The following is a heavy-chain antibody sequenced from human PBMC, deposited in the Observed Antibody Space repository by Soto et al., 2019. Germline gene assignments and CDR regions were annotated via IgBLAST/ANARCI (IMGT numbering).Heavy chain of an antibody. CDR2: ISAYNGNT. Sequence: QVQLVQSGAEVKKPGASVKVSCKASGYTFTSYGISWVRQAPGQWREWMGWISAYNGNTNYAQKLQGRVTMTTDTSTSKAYMELRSLRSDYTAVYYCARYSGSYRSGTFDIWGQGTKVTVSS. J-gene: IGHJ3*02. D-gene: IGHD1-26*01. CDR3: ARYSGSYRSGTFDI. V-gene: IGHV1-18*01. CDR1: GYTFTSYG.